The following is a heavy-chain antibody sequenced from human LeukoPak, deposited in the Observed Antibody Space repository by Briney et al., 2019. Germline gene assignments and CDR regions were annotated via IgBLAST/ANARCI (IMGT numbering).Heavy chain of an antibody. J-gene: IGHJ6*02. V-gene: IGHV4-59*01. CDR2: IYYSGST. D-gene: IGHD2-21*01. CDR1: GGSISSYY. CDR3: ARDGDYGMDV. Sequence: SETLSLTCTVSGGSISSYYWSWIRRPPGKGLEWIGYIYYSGSTNYNPSLKSRVTISVDTSKNQFSLKLSSVTAADTAVYYCARDGDYGMDVWGQGTTVTVSS.